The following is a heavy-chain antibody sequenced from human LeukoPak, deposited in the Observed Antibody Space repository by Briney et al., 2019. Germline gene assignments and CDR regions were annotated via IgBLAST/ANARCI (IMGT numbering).Heavy chain of an antibody. CDR1: GGSFSGYY. Sequence: SETLSLTCAVYGGSFSGYYWSWIRQPPGKGLEWIGEINHSGSTNYNPSLKSRVTISVDTSKNQFSLKLSSVTAADTAVYYCARRYQLLFSAWFDPWGQGTLVTVSS. CDR2: INHSGST. CDR3: ARRYQLLFSAWFDP. D-gene: IGHD2-2*01. J-gene: IGHJ5*02. V-gene: IGHV4-34*01.